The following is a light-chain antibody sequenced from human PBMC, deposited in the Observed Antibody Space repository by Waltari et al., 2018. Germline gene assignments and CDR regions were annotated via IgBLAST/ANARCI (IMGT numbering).Light chain of an antibody. J-gene: IGKJ4*01. CDR1: RGVGTF. CDR3: QHHDDWPPT. CDR2: SAT. V-gene: IGKV3-15*01. Sequence: EIVMTQSPATLSVFPGERATLSCRARRGVGTFLFWYQQKPGQAPRLLIYSATSRVTGVPRRFSGSWSGTEFNLTISSVQSEDFAYYYCQHHDDWPPTFGGGTKVDI.